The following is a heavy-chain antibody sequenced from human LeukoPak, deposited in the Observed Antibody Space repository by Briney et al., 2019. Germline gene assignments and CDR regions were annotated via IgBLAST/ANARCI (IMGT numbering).Heavy chain of an antibody. J-gene: IGHJ5*02. V-gene: IGHV1-24*01. D-gene: IGHD3-10*01. CDR1: GYTLTELS. Sequence: ASVKVSCKVSGYTLTELSMHWVRQAPGKGLEWMGGFDPEDGETIYAQKFQGRVTMTEDTSTDTAYMELSSLRSEDTAVYYCTLKMVRGATSWSDPWGQGNLVTVSS. CDR2: FDPEDGET. CDR3: TLKMVRGATSWSDP.